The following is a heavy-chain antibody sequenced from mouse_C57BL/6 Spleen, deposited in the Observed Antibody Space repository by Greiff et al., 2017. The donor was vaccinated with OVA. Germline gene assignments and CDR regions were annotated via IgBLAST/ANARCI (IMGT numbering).Heavy chain of an antibody. J-gene: IGHJ4*01. Sequence: QVQLQQSDAELVKPGASVKLSCKVSGYTFTDHTIPWMKQRPEQGLEWIGYIYPRDGSTKYNEKFKGKATLTADKSSSTGYMQLNSLTSEDSAVYVRARWRDDAMDYWGQGTSVTVSS. CDR1: GYTFTDHT. CDR2: IYPRDGST. CDR3: ARWRDDAMDY. D-gene: IGHD2-14*01. V-gene: IGHV1-78*01.